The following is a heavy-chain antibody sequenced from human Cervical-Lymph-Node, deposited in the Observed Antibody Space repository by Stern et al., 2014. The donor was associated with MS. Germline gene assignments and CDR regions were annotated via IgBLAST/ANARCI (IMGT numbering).Heavy chain of an antibody. D-gene: IGHD6-19*01. CDR1: GYSFTRYY. J-gene: IGHJ6*02. Sequence: QVQLVQSGAEVKKPGASVNGSCKPSGYSFTRYYIHWVRQAPGQGLEWMGIIHPSGGSTSYAQKFQGRVPMTRDTSTSTVYMDLSSLRSEDTAMYYCAREVAGHRLGMMDVWGQGTTVTVSS. CDR2: IHPSGGST. V-gene: IGHV1-46*01. CDR3: AREVAGHRLGMMDV.